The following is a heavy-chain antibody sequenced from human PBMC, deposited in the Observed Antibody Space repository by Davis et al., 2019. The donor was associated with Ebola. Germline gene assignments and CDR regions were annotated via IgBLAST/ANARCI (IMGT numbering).Heavy chain of an antibody. CDR2: INPSGGST. CDR1: GGTFSSYA. Sequence: ASVKVSCKASGGTFSSYAISWVRQAPGQGLEWMGIINPSGGSTSYAQKFQGRVTMTRDTSTSTVYMELSSLRSEDTAVYYCARDSHGDGRVGYYYYYYGMDVWGQGTTVTVSS. D-gene: IGHD4-17*01. J-gene: IGHJ6*02. CDR3: ARDSHGDGRVGYYYYYYGMDV. V-gene: IGHV1-46*01.